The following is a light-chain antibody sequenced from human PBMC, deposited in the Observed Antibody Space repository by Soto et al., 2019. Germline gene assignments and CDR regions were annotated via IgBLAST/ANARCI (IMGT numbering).Light chain of an antibody. CDR1: QSLLYSSNNKNY. V-gene: IGKV4-1*01. CDR2: WAS. J-gene: IGKJ4*01. Sequence: DIVMTQSPDSLAVSLGERATINCKSSQSLLYSSNNKNYLAWYQQKPGQPPKLLIYWASTRESGVPDRFSGSGSGTDFTLTSSSLQAEDVAVYYCQQYYGIPLTFGGGTKVEIK. CDR3: QQYYGIPLT.